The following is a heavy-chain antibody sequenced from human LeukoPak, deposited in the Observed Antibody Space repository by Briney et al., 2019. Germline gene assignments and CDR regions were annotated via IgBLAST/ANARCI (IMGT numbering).Heavy chain of an antibody. CDR1: GFTFSTYS. CDR3: ARDDSISAYFDS. J-gene: IGHJ4*02. CDR2: ITSSSDII. D-gene: IGHD3-3*02. Sequence: GWSLRLSCAASGFTFSTYSMNWVRQAPGKGREWLSYITSSSDIIRYADSVRGRFTISRDNAKNSLLLQMDSLRAEDTAVYYCARDDSISAYFDSWGQGTLVTVSS. V-gene: IGHV3-48*04.